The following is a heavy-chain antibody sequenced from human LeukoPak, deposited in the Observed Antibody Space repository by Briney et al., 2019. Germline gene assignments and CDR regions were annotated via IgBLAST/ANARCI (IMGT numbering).Heavy chain of an antibody. D-gene: IGHD4-23*01. CDR2: MNPNSGNI. CDR3: ARRTEHGNDY. CDR1: GYTFTSYD. V-gene: IGHV1-8*01. Sequence: ASVKVSCKASGYTFTSYDLNWVRQATGQGLDDMGWMNPNSGNIEYAQKFQGRVTMTRDTSIRTAYMELSSLRSEDTAVYYCARRTEHGNDYWGQGTLVTVSS. J-gene: IGHJ4*02.